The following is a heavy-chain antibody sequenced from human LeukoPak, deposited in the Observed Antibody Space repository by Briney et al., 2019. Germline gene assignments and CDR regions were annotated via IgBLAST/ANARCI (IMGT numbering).Heavy chain of an antibody. J-gene: IGHJ6*04. CDR3: ARDIVVVPAAMPFYGMDV. V-gene: IGHV1-3*01. CDR1: GYTFTSYA. Sequence: ASVKVSYKASGYTFTSYAMHWVRQAPGQRLEWMGWINAGNGNTKYSQKFQGRVTITRDTSASTAYMELSSLRSEDTAVYYCARDIVVVPAAMPFYGMDVWGKGTTVTVSS. D-gene: IGHD2-2*01. CDR2: INAGNGNT.